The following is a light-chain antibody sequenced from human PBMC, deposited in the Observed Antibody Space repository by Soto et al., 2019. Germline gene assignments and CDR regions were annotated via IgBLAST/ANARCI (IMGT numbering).Light chain of an antibody. CDR1: QSVSSY. Sequence: EIVLTQSPATLSLSPGERATLSCRASQSVSSYVAWYQQKPGQAPRLLIYDASNRATGIPARFSGSASGTDSALTISSLEPEDFAVYYCQQRSNWPRTFGQGTKVEIK. CDR3: QQRSNWPRT. V-gene: IGKV3-11*01. J-gene: IGKJ1*01. CDR2: DAS.